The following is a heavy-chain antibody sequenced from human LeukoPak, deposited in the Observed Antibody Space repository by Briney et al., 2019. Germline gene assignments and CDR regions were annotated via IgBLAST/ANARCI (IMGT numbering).Heavy chain of an antibody. Sequence: SQTLSLTCAISGDSVSSSTAAWNWIRQSPSRGLEWLGRTFYRSNTWYNDFAQSVRGRIAINADTSKNQFSLQLKSVTPEDTAVYCCARDVGTVTPFEYWGQGTLVTVSS. V-gene: IGHV6-1*01. D-gene: IGHD4-17*01. CDR2: TFYRSNTWYN. CDR1: GDSVSSSTAA. CDR3: ARDVGTVTPFEY. J-gene: IGHJ4*02.